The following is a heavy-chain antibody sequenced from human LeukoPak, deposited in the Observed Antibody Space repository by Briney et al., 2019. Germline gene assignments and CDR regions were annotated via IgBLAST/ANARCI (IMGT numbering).Heavy chain of an antibody. D-gene: IGHD3-9*01. V-gene: IGHV3-30*03. J-gene: IGHJ4*02. CDR1: GFTFSTYG. CDR3: ARDNFDWRPLDC. Sequence: GGSLRLSCAASGFTFSTYGMHWVRQAPGKGLEWVAVISYDGSNEYYADSVKGRFTISRDNAKNSLYVEMNNLRGEDTAVYYCARDNFDWRPLDCWGQGTLVTVSS. CDR2: ISYDGSNE.